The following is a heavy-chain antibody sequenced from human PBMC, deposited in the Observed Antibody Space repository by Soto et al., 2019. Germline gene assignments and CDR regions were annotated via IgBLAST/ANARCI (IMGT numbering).Heavy chain of an antibody. CDR3: ARGSTDSYPGSRIFDF. CDR1: GLTFGSRA. Sequence: EVQLLESGGDLKQPGGSLRLSCVASGLTFGSRAMTWVRQAPGEGLQWVSTITDTGGDAKYADCVRGRFVISRDNSKKTLYLRMTSLTAEDSAMYYCARGSTDSYPGSRIFDFWGRGTLVTVSS. CDR2: ITDTGGDA. J-gene: IGHJ4*02. V-gene: IGHV3-23*01. D-gene: IGHD3-10*01.